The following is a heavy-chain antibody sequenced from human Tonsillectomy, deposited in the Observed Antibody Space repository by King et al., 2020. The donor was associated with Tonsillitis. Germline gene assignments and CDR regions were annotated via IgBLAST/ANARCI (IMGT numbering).Heavy chain of an antibody. J-gene: IGHJ1*01. CDR3: ARSLNPKLVRELFAEYFQH. V-gene: IGHV3-30-3*01. CDR2: ISYDGSNK. D-gene: IGHD6-13*01. Sequence: VQLVESGGGVVQPGRSLRLSCAASGFTFSSYAMHWVRQAPGKGLEWVAVISYDGSNKYYADSVKGRFTISRDNSKNTLYLQMNSLRAEDTAVYYCARSLNPKLVRELFAEYFQHWGQGTLVTVSS. CDR1: GFTFSSYA.